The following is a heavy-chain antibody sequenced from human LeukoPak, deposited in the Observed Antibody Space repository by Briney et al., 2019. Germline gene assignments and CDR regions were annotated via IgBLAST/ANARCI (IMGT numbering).Heavy chain of an antibody. J-gene: IGHJ4*02. CDR2: ISSNGGST. V-gene: IGHV3-64D*06. D-gene: IGHD2-15*01. CDR1: GFTFSSHA. CDR3: VKDLGRCSGGSCYSDY. Sequence: GGSLRLSCSASGFTFSSHAMHWVRQAPGKGLEYVSAISSNGGSTYYADSVKGRFTISRDNSKNTLYLQMSSLRAEDTAVYYCVKDLGRCSGGSCYSDYWGQGTLVTVSS.